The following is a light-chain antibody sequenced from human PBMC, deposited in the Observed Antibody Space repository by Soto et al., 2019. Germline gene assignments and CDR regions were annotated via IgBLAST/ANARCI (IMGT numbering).Light chain of an antibody. CDR1: SSNIGAGYD. Sequence: QSVLTQPPSVSGAPGQRVTISCTGSSSNIGAGYDVHWYQQLPGTAPKLLIYGNSNRPSGVPDRFSGSKSGTSASLAITGLQAEDEADYYCQSYDSPAVVFGGGTKLTVL. V-gene: IGLV1-40*01. CDR2: GNS. J-gene: IGLJ2*01. CDR3: QSYDSPAVV.